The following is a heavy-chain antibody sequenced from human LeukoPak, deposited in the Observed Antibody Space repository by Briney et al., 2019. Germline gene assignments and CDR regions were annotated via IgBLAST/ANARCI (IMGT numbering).Heavy chain of an antibody. Sequence: SETLSLTCTVSGGSISSYYWSWIRQPPGRGLEWIAYIYYTGSPNYNSSLKSRITISVDTSKNQFSLRLSSVTAADTAVYYCTRRGHYDTFDFWGPGSLVTVSS. CDR3: TRRGHYDTFDF. CDR1: GGSISSYY. V-gene: IGHV4-59*08. D-gene: IGHD3-22*01. J-gene: IGHJ4*02. CDR2: IYYTGSP.